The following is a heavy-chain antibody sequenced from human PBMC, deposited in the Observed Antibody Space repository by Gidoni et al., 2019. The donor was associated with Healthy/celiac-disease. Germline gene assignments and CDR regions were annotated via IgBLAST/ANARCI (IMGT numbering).Heavy chain of an antibody. D-gene: IGHD3-10*01. CDR2: INTNNGNP. CDR1: GSTFTSYA. CDR3: ARERITMVQGVFAY. J-gene: IGHJ4*02. V-gene: IGHV7-4-1*02. Sequence: HVQLVPSVSELKKPGASVKVSCKASGSTFTSYAMNWLRQAPGQGLEWMGWINTNNGNPTYAKGFTGRVVFSLDNSVSTAYVQISSLKAEDTAEYYCARERITMVQGVFAYWGQGTLVTVSS.